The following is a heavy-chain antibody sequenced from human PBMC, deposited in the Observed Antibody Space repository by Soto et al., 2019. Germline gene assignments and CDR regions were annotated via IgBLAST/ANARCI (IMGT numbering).Heavy chain of an antibody. Sequence: GESRKISCKCSGYSFSNYWNSWVRQMPGKGLEWMGRIDPSDAYTNYSPSFQGHVTISADKSTSTAYLQWGSLKASDTAMDFCGRPIRSPPGISKGMEVGGKGTTVTVS. CDR3: GRPIRSPPGISKGMEV. CDR2: IDPSDAYT. J-gene: IGHJ6*04. CDR1: GYSFSNYW. V-gene: IGHV5-10-1*01. D-gene: IGHD4-17*01.